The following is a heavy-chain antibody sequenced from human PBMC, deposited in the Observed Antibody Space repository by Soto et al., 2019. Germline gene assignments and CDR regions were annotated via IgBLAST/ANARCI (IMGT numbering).Heavy chain of an antibody. Sequence: ASVKVSCKASGYTFIDYYIHWVRQAPGQGLEWMGWVSLRSGGTNYAQKVLGRVTITRDTSISTAYMELTGLTSDDTAVYYCTNNGAGAFPFDPRGHGTRVPVSS. J-gene: IGHJ5*02. CDR1: GYTFIDYY. D-gene: IGHD1-1*01. V-gene: IGHV1-2*02. CDR2: VSLRSGGT. CDR3: TNNGAGAFPFDP.